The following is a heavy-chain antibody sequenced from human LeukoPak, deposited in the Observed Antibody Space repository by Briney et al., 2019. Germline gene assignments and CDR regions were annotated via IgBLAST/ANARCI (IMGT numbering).Heavy chain of an antibody. D-gene: IGHD3-9*01. J-gene: IGHJ4*02. CDR1: GFTFSSYA. CDR2: ISGSGGST. CDR3: AKVPDYDILTGSFDY. V-gene: IGHV3-23*01. Sequence: SGGSLRLSCAASGFTFSSYAMSWVRQAPGKGLEWVSGISGSGGSTYYADSVKGRFTISRDNSKNTLYPQMNSLRAEDTAVNYCAKVPDYDILTGSFDYWGQGTLVTVSS.